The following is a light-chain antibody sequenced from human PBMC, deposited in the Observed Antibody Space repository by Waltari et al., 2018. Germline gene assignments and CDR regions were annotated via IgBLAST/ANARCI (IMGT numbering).Light chain of an antibody. CDR2: WAS. Sequence: DIVMTQSPDSLTVSPGERATINCRSSQSVSDHVNNKNYLAWYRLKPGQPPKLLISWASTREFGVPDRFSGSGSGTEFTLTISSLQPEDVAVYYCQQYYNTPPTFGQGTKVEIK. J-gene: IGKJ1*01. CDR3: QQYYNTPPT. CDR1: QSVSDHVNNKNY. V-gene: IGKV4-1*01.